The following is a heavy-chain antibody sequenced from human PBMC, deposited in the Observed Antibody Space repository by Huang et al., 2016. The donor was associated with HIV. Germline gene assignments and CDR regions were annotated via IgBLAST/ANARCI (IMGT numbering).Heavy chain of an antibody. CDR2: FDHEIGET. D-gene: IGHD3-9*01. Sequence: QVQLVQSRAEVKKPGASVKVSCKVSEYTLTELSIHWVRQPPGKGLEWMGGFDHEIGETIYAQKFQGRVTMTEDTSTETAVMELSGLRPEDTAVYYCATGFDVFFDFWGQGTLVTVSS. J-gene: IGHJ4*02. V-gene: IGHV1-24*01. CDR1: EYTLTELS. CDR3: ATGFDVFFDF.